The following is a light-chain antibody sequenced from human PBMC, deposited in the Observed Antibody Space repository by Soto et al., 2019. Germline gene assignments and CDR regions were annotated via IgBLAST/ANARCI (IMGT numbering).Light chain of an antibody. CDR1: QSVSND. CDR3: QQYNIWVT. Sequence: EIVMTQSPATVSVSPGKGATLSCRASQSVSNDVAWYQQRPGQAPRLLIYRASTIAAGVAARFSGSVSGTEFTLTISSLQSEDFSVYYCQQYNIWVTFGGGTKVEIK. CDR2: RAS. J-gene: IGKJ4*01. V-gene: IGKV3-15*01.